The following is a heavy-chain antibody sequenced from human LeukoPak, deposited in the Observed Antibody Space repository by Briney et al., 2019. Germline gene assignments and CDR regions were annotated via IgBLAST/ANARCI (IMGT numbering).Heavy chain of an antibody. V-gene: IGHV3-21*05. CDR2: ISGSSEYI. J-gene: IGHJ4*02. Sequence: RGSRSLSCAASGFTVSSNYMNWVRQAPGKGLEWVSYISGSSEYINYADSVKGRFTISRDNAKNSLYLQMNSLRAEDTAVYYCARGHRPPDYWGQGTPGPGSS. CDR1: GFTVSSNY. CDR3: ARGHRPPDY.